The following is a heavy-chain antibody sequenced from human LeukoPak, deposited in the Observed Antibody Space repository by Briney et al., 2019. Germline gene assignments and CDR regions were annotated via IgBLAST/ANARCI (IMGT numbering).Heavy chain of an antibody. Sequence: GGSLRPSCAASGFTFSSYSINWVRQAPGKGLEWVSYISSSSSNIYYADSVKGRFTISRDNAKNSLYLQMDSLRAEDTAVYYCARGLFCSGGSCYLYFQHWGQGTLVTVSS. CDR1: GFTFSSYS. CDR2: ISSSSSNI. V-gene: IGHV3-48*01. J-gene: IGHJ1*01. D-gene: IGHD2-15*01. CDR3: ARGLFCSGGSCYLYFQH.